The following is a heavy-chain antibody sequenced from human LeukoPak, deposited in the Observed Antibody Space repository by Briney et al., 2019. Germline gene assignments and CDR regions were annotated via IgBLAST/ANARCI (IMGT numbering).Heavy chain of an antibody. Sequence: SETLRLTCTDSGDTIRGYYWNWIRPPPGKVLEWVGPLYYSGSTNYNPSLKSRVTMSGDTSKNQISLKMTYVTAADTAVYYCVRYKYYGNSGAYVDVFDIWGQGTMVTVSS. D-gene: IGHD3-22*01. CDR1: GDTIRGYY. CDR2: LYYSGST. CDR3: VRYKYYGNSGAYVDVFDI. V-gene: IGHV4-59*01. J-gene: IGHJ3*02.